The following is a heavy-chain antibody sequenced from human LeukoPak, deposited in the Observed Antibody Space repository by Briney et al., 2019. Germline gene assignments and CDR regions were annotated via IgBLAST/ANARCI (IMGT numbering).Heavy chain of an antibody. CDR1: GFTFSSNA. Sequence: GGSLRLSCAASGFTFSSNAMSWVRQAPGKGLEWISYIGSSGSPTHYADSVRGRFTISRDNAKNSLYLQMNSLRDDDTALYYCARRPYSDTSGRLSDVWGQGTTVTVSS. D-gene: IGHD3-22*01. CDR3: ARRPYSDTSGRLSDV. CDR2: IGSSGSPT. J-gene: IGHJ6*02. V-gene: IGHV3-48*02.